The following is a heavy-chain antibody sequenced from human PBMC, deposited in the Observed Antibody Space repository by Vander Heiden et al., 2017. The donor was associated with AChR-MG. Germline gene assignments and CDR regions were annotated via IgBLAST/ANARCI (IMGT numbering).Heavy chain of an antibody. V-gene: IGHV3-11*01. J-gene: IGHJ4*02. CDR1: GFPFSDYY. CDR3: ARSPGHPAPPVDY. CDR2: ISSSGSTI. Sequence: QVQLVESGGGLAKPAGSLRPPCAASGFPFSDYYRSWSRQAPGKGLEWVSYISSSGSTIYCADSLKDRFTISRDNAKNALYLQMNSLRAEDTAVYYCARSPGHPAPPVDYWGQGTLVTVSS. D-gene: IGHD2-2*01.